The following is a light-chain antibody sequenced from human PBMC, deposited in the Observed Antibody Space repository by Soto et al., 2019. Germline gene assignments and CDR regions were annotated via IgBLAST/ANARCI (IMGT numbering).Light chain of an antibody. J-gene: IGKJ1*01. CDR2: DAS. CDR1: QTVRNNY. CDR3: QQYGSSGT. V-gene: IGKV3-20*01. Sequence: FVLTQSPGTLSLSPWERATLSCRASQTVRNNYLAWYQQKPGQAPRLLIYDASSRATGIPDRFSGGGSGTDFTLTISRLEPEDFAVYYCQQYGSSGTFGQGTKVDIK.